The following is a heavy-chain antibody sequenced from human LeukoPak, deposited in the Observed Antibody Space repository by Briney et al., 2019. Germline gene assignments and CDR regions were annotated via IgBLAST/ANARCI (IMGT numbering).Heavy chain of an antibody. CDR2: ISWNSGSI. CDR1: GFIFDDYA. V-gene: IGHV3-9*01. D-gene: IGHD3-10*01. J-gene: IGHJ3*02. CDR3: AKERPDFGDGLSNAFDI. Sequence: LSGGSLRLSCAASGFIFDDYAMHWVRQAPGKGLEWVSGISWNSGSIGYAGSVKGRFTISRDIAKNSLYLQMNSLRPEDTALYYCAKERPDFGDGLSNAFDIWGQGTMVTVSS.